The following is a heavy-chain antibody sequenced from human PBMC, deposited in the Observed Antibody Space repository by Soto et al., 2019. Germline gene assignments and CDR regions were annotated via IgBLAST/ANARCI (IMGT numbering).Heavy chain of an antibody. CDR2: INPSGGST. CDR1: GYSFTTYY. CDR3: ARNDKSGLDY. V-gene: IGHV1-46*01. Sequence: QVQLVQSGAEVKKPGASVKVSCKASGYSFTTYYMHWVRQAPGQGLEWMGMINPSGGSTSYAQKFQGRVTMTRDTSTSTVYMELSSLRSEDTAVYYCARNDKSGLDYWGQGTLVTFSS. D-gene: IGHD1-1*01. J-gene: IGHJ4*02.